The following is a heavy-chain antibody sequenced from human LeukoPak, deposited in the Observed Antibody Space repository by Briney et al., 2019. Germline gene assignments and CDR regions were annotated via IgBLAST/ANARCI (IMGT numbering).Heavy chain of an antibody. CDR1: GGTFSRYG. J-gene: IGHJ6*02. V-gene: IGHV1-69*04. CDR2: ITNILGTA. CDR3: ARDSKEDVVTALGMDV. Sequence: SVKVSCKASGGTFSRYGISWVRQAPGQGLEWMGRITNILGTAKYAQKFQGRVTITADKSTSTAYMELSRLRSKDTAVYYCARDSKEDVVTALGMDVWGQGTTVTVSS. D-gene: IGHD2-21*02.